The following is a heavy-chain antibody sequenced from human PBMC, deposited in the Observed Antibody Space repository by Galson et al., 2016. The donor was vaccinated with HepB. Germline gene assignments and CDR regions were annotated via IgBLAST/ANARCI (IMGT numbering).Heavy chain of an antibody. Sequence: SLRLSCAASGFAFRTHGMHWIRQAPGKGLEWVSIISYDGNNKFFIDSVRGRFTISRDNSKNTVYLQMNSLRAADTAAYYCATSTWETAGFDYWGQGTLVTVS. V-gene: IGHV3-30*03. CDR1: GFAFRTHG. CDR2: ISYDGNNK. J-gene: IGHJ4*02. CDR3: ATSTWETAGFDY. D-gene: IGHD1-26*01.